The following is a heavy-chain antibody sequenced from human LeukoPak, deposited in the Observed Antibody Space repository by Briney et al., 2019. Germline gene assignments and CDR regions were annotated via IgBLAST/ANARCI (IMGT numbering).Heavy chain of an antibody. J-gene: IGHJ5*02. CDR1: GFTFSSYG. CDR3: AKGNYDFPPPPDFDP. Sequence: PGGSLRLSCAASGFTFSSYGMHWVRQAPGKGLEWVAFIRYDGSNKYYADSVKGRFTISRDNSKNTLYLQMNSLRAEDTAVYYCAKGNYDFPPPPDFDPWGQGPRVTVS. D-gene: IGHD3-3*01. CDR2: IRYDGSNK. V-gene: IGHV3-30*02.